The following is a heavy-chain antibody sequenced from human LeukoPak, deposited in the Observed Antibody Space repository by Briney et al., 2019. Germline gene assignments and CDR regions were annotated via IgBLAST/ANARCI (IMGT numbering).Heavy chain of an antibody. J-gene: IGHJ6*03. CDR3: ARNPLQQLLSHYYYMDV. CDR2: IKQDGSEK. V-gene: IGHV3-7*01. D-gene: IGHD2-2*01. CDR1: GFTFSSYW. Sequence: GGSLRLSCAAFGFTFSSYWMSWVRQAPGKGLEWVANIKQDGSEKYYVDSVKGRFTISRDNAKNSLYLQMNSLRAEDTAVYYCARNPLQQLLSHYYYMDVWGKGTTVTVSS.